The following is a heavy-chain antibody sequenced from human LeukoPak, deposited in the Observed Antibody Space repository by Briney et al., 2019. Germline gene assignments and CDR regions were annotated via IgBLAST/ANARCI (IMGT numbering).Heavy chain of an antibody. CDR2: ISGDGGST. D-gene: IGHD3-22*01. V-gene: IGHV3-43*02. J-gene: IGHJ4*02. Sequence: GGSLRLSCAASGFTFDDYAMHWVRQAPGKGLEWVSLISGDGGSTYYADSVKGRFTISRDNSKNSLYLQMNSLRTEDTALYYCAKDWDYYDSSGSFDYWGQGTLVTVSS. CDR3: AKDWDYYDSSGSFDY. CDR1: GFTFDDYA.